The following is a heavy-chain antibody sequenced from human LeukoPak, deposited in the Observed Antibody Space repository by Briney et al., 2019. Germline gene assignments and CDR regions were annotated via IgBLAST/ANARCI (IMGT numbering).Heavy chain of an antibody. CDR1: GGSFSGYY. CDR2: INHSGST. V-gene: IGHV4-34*01. Sequence: SETLSLTCAVYGGSFSGYYWSWIRQPPGKGLEWIGEINHSGSTNYNPSLKSRVTISVDTSKNQFSLKLSSVTAAATAVYYCARSSSSWYWFDPWGQGTLVTVSS. CDR3: ARSSSSWYWFDP. J-gene: IGHJ5*02. D-gene: IGHD6-13*01.